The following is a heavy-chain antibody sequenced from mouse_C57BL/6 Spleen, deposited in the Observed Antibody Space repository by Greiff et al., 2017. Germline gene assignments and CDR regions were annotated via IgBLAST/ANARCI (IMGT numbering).Heavy chain of an antibody. Sequence: QVQLKQSGPGLVQPSQSLSITCTVSGFSLTSYGVHWVRQSPGKGLEWLGVIWSGGSTDYNAAFISRLSIRKDNSKRQVFFKMNSLQADDTAIYYCASYYSSSPWYFDVWGTGTTVTVSS. V-gene: IGHV2-2*01. CDR2: IWSGGST. CDR3: ASYYSSSPWYFDV. D-gene: IGHD1-1*01. CDR1: GFSLTSYG. J-gene: IGHJ1*03.